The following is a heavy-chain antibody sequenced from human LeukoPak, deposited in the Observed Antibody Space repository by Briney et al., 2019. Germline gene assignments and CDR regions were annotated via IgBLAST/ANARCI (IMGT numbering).Heavy chain of an antibody. V-gene: IGHV4-34*01. CDR2: INHSGST. Sequence: SETLSLTCAVYGGSISGYYWSWIRQPPGKGLEWIGEINHSGSTNYNPSLKSRVTISVDTSKNQFSLKLSSVTAADTAVYYCATTTIFGVDDYYYYYGMDVWGQGTTVTVSS. D-gene: IGHD3-3*01. CDR3: ATTTIFGVDDYYYYYGMDV. J-gene: IGHJ6*02. CDR1: GGSISGYY.